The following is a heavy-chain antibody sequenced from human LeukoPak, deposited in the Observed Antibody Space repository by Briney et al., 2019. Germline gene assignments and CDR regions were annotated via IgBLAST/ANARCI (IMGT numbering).Heavy chain of an antibody. J-gene: IGHJ4*02. CDR3: VKDLVNFDY. CDR2: IWYDGSHK. CDR1: GFTFSSYG. Sequence: PGRSLRLSCAASGFTFSSYGMHRVRQAPGKGLEWVAVIWYDGSHKYYADSVKGRFTISRDNSKNTLYLQMNSLRAEDTAVYYCVKDLVNFDYWGQGTLVTVSS. V-gene: IGHV3-33*06. D-gene: IGHD1-26*01.